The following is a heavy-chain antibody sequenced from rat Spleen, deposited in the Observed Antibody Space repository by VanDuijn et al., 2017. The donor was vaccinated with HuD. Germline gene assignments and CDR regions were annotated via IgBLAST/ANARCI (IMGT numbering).Heavy chain of an antibody. CDR3: AVAGYGY. D-gene: IGHD1-7*01. CDR2: ISSEGANT. V-gene: IGHV5-58*01. J-gene: IGHJ2*01. CDR1: GFTFSRYW. Sequence: EVQLTETGGGLVQPGRSLKLSCVASGFTFSRYWMYWVRQAPGKGLEWVSSISSEGANTYYPDSVKGRFTISRNNAENTVYLQMDSLRSEDTATYYWAVAGYGYWGQGVMVTVSS.